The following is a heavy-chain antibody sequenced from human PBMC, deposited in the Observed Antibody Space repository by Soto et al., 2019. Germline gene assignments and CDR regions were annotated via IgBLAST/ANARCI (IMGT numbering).Heavy chain of an antibody. CDR3: ARVPYDTTGYYAF. Sequence: ASVKVSCKAAGYTFTTYYLHWVRQAPGQGLEWMGVIDPTHGSTTYAQKFQGRVTMTSDTSTNTVYMELSSLKSEDTAVYYCARVPYDTTGYYAFWGQGTLVTGSS. CDR1: GYTFTTYY. CDR2: IDPTHGST. J-gene: IGHJ4*02. D-gene: IGHD3-22*01. V-gene: IGHV1-46*01.